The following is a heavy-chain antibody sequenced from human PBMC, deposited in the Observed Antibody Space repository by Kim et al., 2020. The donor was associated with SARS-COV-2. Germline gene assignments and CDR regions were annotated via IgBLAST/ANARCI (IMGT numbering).Heavy chain of an antibody. CDR2: ISSSGSTI. CDR3: ARDSFGTSVTDRGGF. J-gene: IGHJ1*01. Sequence: GGSLRLSCAASGFTFSAYYMGWIRQAPGKGLEWVSYISSSGSTIYYADSVKGRFTISRDNAKSSLYLQMNSLRAEDTAVYYCARDSFGTSVTDRGGFWGQGPLVTVPS. CDR1: GFTFSAYY. D-gene: IGHD4-17*01. V-gene: IGHV3-11*04.